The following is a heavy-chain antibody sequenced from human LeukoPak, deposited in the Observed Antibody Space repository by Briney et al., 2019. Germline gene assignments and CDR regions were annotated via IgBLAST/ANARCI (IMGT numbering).Heavy chain of an antibody. CDR1: GGSISSSSYY. CDR2: IYYSGST. Sequence: SETLSLTCTVSGGSISSSSYYWGWIRQPPGKGLEWIGSIYYSGSTYYNPSLKSRVTISVDTSKNHFSLKLSSVTAADTAVYYCARVRKTYYYGSGSYQLDYWGQGTLVTVSS. J-gene: IGHJ4*02. D-gene: IGHD3-10*01. V-gene: IGHV4-39*02. CDR3: ARVRKTYYYGSGSYQLDY.